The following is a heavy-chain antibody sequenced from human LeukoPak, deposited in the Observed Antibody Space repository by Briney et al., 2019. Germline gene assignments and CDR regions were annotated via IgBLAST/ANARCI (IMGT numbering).Heavy chain of an antibody. CDR3: ARDPIVVVAAGGWFDP. D-gene: IGHD2-15*01. CDR1: GYTLSDYY. CDR2: INPNSGGT. V-gene: IGHV1-2*02. J-gene: IGHJ5*02. Sequence: ASVKVSCKASGYTLSDYYMHWVRQAPGQGLEWMGWINPNSGGTNYAQKFQGRVTMTRDTSISTAYMELSRLRSDDTAVYYCARDPIVVVAAGGWFDPWGQGTLVTVSS.